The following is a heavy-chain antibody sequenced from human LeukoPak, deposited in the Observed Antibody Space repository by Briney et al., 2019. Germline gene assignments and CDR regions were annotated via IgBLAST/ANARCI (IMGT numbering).Heavy chain of an antibody. J-gene: IGHJ4*02. V-gene: IGHV3-74*01. CDR3: AKGYDILTGRPFDY. D-gene: IGHD3-9*01. Sequence: GGSLRLSCAASGFTFNNFWMHWVRQAPGKGLVWVSRINTDGSHINYADSVKGRFTFSRDNAKNTLYLQMNSLRAEDTALYYCAKGYDILTGRPFDYWGQGTLVTVSS. CDR1: GFTFNNFW. CDR2: INTDGSHI.